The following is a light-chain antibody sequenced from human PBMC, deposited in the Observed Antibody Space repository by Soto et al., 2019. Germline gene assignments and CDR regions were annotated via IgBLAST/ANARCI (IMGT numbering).Light chain of an antibody. Sequence: SYELTQPPSVSLAPGQTAMITCGGNAIGSKSVHWYQQRPGQAPVLVVYDDRDRPSGIPERFSGSNSGSTATLTISRVEAGDEADYYCQVWDRNNNHVLFGGGTKLTVL. CDR1: AIGSKS. CDR2: DDR. CDR3: QVWDRNNNHVL. V-gene: IGLV3-21*02. J-gene: IGLJ3*02.